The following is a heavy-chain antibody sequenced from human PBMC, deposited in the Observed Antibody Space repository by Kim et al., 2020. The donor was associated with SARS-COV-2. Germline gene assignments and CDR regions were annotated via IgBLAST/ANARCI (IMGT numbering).Heavy chain of an antibody. V-gene: IGHV3-21*01. CDR2: ISTSGSNI. Sequence: GGSLRLSCASSGYPFRSHGMNWVRQAPGKGLEWVSFISTSGSNIYYAESVKGRFTISRDDAKGTLYLQMKSLRVEDMAIYYCARGYGTFTGFNPPPLDLWGQGTLVTVSS. J-gene: IGHJ5*02. CDR3: ARGYGTFTGFNPPPLDL. CDR1: GYPFRSHG. D-gene: IGHD3-9*01.